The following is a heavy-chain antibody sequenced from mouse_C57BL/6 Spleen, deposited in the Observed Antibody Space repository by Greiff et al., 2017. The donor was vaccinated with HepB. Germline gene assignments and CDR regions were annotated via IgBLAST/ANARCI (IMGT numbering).Heavy chain of an antibody. CDR2: INPYNGGT. V-gene: IGHV1-19*01. CDR1: GYTFTDYY. D-gene: IGHD2-4*01. J-gene: IGHJ2*01. Sequence: VQLQQSGPVLVKPGASVKMSCKASGYTFTDYYMNWVKQSHGKSLEWIGVINPYNGGTSYNQKFKGKATLTVDKSSSTAYMELNSLTSEDSAVYYCARYDYGYYFDYWGQGTTLTVSS. CDR3: ARYDYGYYFDY.